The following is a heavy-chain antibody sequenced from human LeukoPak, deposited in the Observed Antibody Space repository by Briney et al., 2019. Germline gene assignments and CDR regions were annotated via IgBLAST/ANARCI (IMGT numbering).Heavy chain of an antibody. Sequence: PGGSLRLSCEASGLTFSNYWMDWVRQAPGKGLEWVANIKQDGSEKNYVDSVKGRFIISRDNAKNSLYLQMNTLRADDTAVYYCARDGFGTGSNWGQGTLVTVSS. D-gene: IGHD3-16*01. CDR1: GLTFSNYW. CDR3: ARDGFGTGSN. CDR2: IKQDGSEK. J-gene: IGHJ4*02. V-gene: IGHV3-7*03.